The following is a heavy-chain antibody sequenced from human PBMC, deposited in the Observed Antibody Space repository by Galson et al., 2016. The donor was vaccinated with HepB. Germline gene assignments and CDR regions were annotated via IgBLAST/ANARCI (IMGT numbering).Heavy chain of an antibody. CDR3: ATTSPAVLGAATPRPFFDY. J-gene: IGHJ4*02. Sequence: SLRLSCAASGFTFRTYWMAWVRHTPSKGLEWVANIKQDGSEEYYVDCVEGRFTISRDNAKNSLYLQMNSLRAEDTAVYYCATTSPAVLGAATPRPFFDYWGQGTLVTVSS. D-gene: IGHD2-15*01. CDR1: GFTFRTYW. CDR2: IKQDGSEE. V-gene: IGHV3-7*03.